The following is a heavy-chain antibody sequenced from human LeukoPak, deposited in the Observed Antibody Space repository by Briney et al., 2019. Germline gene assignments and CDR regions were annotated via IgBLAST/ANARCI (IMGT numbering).Heavy chain of an antibody. Sequence: SSETLSLTCTVSGGSISSYYWSWIRQPPGKGLEWIGYIYYSGSTNYNPSLKSRVTISVDTSKNQFSLKLSSVTAADTAVCYCARGRYGGYTFDYWGQGTLVTVSS. J-gene: IGHJ4*02. CDR2: IYYSGST. D-gene: IGHD5-12*01. V-gene: IGHV4-59*01. CDR1: GGSISSYY. CDR3: ARGRYGGYTFDY.